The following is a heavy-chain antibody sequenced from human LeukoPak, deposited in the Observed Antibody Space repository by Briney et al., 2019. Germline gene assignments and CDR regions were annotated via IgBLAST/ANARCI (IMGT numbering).Heavy chain of an antibody. V-gene: IGHV3-11*01. CDR1: GFTFSSYA. CDR3: TSHVGGTARAWGYFQY. CDR2: ISNSDSSI. Sequence: GGSLRLSCAASGFTFSSYAMSWIRQAPGKGLEWVSYISNSDSSIYYADSVKGRFTISRDNANKSLFPQMNSLRAEDTAVYYCTSHVGGTARAWGYFQYWGQGTLVTVSS. J-gene: IGHJ1*01. D-gene: IGHD1-26*01.